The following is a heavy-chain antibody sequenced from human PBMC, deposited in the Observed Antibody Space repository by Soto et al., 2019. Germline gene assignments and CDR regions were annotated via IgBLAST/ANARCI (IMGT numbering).Heavy chain of an antibody. Sequence: GGSLRLSCAASGFTFSSYGIHWVRPATGKGLEWVAVIWYDGRNKYYADSVKGRFTISRDNSKNTLYLQMNSLRAEDTAVYYCARDMRDSSSSVLYYYAMDVWGQGTTVTVSS. CDR3: ARDMRDSSSSVLYYYAMDV. V-gene: IGHV3-33*01. D-gene: IGHD6-6*01. J-gene: IGHJ6*01. CDR1: GFTFSSYG. CDR2: IWYDGRNK.